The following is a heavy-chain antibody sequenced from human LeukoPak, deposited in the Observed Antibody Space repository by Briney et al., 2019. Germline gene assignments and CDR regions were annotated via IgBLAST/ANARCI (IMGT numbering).Heavy chain of an antibody. CDR3: ATTRGEQGYDY. CDR1: GFTFSSYW. Sequence: GGTLRLSCAASGFTFSSYWMNWVRQAPGKGLEWVANINLDGSEKHYVDSVKGRFTISRDNAKTSLYLQMNTLRVEDAAVYYCATTRGEQGYDYWGQGTLVTVSS. J-gene: IGHJ4*02. D-gene: IGHD1/OR15-1a*01. CDR2: INLDGSEK. V-gene: IGHV3-7*02.